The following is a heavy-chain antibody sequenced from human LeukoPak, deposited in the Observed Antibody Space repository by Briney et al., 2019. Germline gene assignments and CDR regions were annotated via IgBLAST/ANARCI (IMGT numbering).Heavy chain of an antibody. D-gene: IGHD3-9*01. CDR1: GFTFSSYG. Sequence: PGRSLRLSCAASGFTFSSYGMHWVRQAPGKGLEWVAIISYDGSNKYYADPVKGRFTISRDNSKDTLYLQMNSLRAEDTAVYYCAKPYDILTGSLDYWGQGTLVTVSS. CDR3: AKPYDILTGSLDY. V-gene: IGHV3-30*18. J-gene: IGHJ4*02. CDR2: ISYDGSNK.